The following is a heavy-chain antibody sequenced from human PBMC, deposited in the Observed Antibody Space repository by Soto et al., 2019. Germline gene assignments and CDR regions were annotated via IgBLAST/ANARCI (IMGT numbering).Heavy chain of an antibody. V-gene: IGHV3-74*01. CDR1: GFSFSNYW. Sequence: RRLSCAASGFSFSNYWMHWVRQAPGKGLVWVSRIKGDGSETNYADSVKGRFTISRDNAKNTLYLQMNSLRAEDTAVYYCAKDLHIAATDYWGQGTLVTVSS. J-gene: IGHJ4*02. CDR3: AKDLHIAATDY. CDR2: IKGDGSET. D-gene: IGHD6-13*01.